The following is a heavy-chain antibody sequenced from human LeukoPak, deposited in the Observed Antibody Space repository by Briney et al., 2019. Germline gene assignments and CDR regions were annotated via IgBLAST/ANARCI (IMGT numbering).Heavy chain of an antibody. V-gene: IGHV3-7*03. D-gene: IGHD1-14*01. CDR2: IKQDGSEK. CDR1: GFTFSSTW. J-gene: IGHJ4*02. CDR3: SRVSRLGINHNPPY. Sequence: SGGSLRLSCAASGFTFSSTWMSWVRQAPGKGLEWVANIKQDGSEKYYVDSVKGRFTISRDNAKNSLYLQMNSLRAEDTAVYYCSRVSRLGINHNPPYWGQGTLVTVSS.